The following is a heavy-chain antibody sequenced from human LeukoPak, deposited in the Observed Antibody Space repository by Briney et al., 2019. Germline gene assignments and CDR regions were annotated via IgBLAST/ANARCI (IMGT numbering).Heavy chain of an antibody. D-gene: IGHD2-2*02. CDR1: GGSISSYY. Sequence: PSETLSLTCTVSGGSISSYYWSWIRQPPGKGLEWIGYIYYSGSTNYNPSLKSRVTISVDTSKNQFSLKLSSVTAADTAVYYCARTRPDIVVVPAAIGYFDYWGQGTLVTVSS. CDR2: IYYSGST. V-gene: IGHV4-59*01. J-gene: IGHJ4*02. CDR3: ARTRPDIVVVPAAIGYFDY.